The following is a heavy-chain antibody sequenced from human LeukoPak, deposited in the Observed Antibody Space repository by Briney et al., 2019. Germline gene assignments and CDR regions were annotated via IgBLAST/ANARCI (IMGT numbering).Heavy chain of an antibody. CDR1: GFTFSSSS. Sequence: GGSLRLSCAASGFTFSSSSMNWVRQAPGKGLEWVSYISSGSSTIYYADSVKGRFTISRDNAKNSLYLQMNSLRAEDTAVYYCARDQGQWPYFDYWGQGTLVTVSS. CDR2: ISSGSSTI. CDR3: ARDQGQWPYFDY. V-gene: IGHV3-48*04. D-gene: IGHD6-19*01. J-gene: IGHJ4*02.